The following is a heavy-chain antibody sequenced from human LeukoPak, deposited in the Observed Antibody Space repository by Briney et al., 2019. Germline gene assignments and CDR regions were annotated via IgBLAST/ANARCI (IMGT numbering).Heavy chain of an antibody. CDR3: ARDMRYCSSTSCFDWFDP. V-gene: IGHV4-34*01. J-gene: IGHJ5*02. Sequence: SETLSLTCAVYGGSFSGYYWSWIRQPPGKGLEWIGEINHSGSTNYNPSLKSRVTISVDTSKNQFSLKLSSVTAADTAVYYCARDMRYCSSTSCFDWFDPWGQGTLVTVSS. CDR1: GGSFSGYY. CDR2: INHSGST. D-gene: IGHD2-2*01.